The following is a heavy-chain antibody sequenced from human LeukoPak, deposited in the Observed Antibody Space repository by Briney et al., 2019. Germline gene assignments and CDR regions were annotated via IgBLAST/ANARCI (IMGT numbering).Heavy chain of an antibody. V-gene: IGHV1-69*01. CDR3: ARAELVRFDP. Sequence: KVSCKASGGSFSSYAISWVRQAPGQGLEWMGGIIPIFGTASYAQKFQGRVTITADESTITAYMELSSLRSEDTAVYYCARAELVRFDPWGQGTLVTVSS. CDR2: IIPIFGTA. J-gene: IGHJ5*02. D-gene: IGHD6-13*01. CDR1: GGSFSSYA.